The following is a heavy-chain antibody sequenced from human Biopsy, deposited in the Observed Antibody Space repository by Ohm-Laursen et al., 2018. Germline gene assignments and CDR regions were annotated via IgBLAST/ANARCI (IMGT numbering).Heavy chain of an antibody. V-gene: IGHV4-61*01. D-gene: IGHD1-26*01. CDR3: ARGTGRYYVYGAFDI. Sequence: GTLSLTCTVSGDSVSSGSFYWTWIRQPPGQGLEYIGYIYDRGSTANYNPSLESRVTISVDTSRNQFSLKLSSVTAADTAVYYCARGTGRYYVYGAFDIWGQGTVVTVSS. CDR1: GDSVSSGSFY. J-gene: IGHJ3*02. CDR2: IYDRGST.